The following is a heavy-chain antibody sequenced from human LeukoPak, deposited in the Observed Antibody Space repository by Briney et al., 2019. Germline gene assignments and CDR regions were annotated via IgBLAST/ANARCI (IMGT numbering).Heavy chain of an antibody. V-gene: IGHV1-2*02. CDR1: GYTFTGYY. CDR3: ARDLKIYYYYGMDV. J-gene: IGHJ6*02. Sequence: ASVKVSCKASGYTFTGYYMYWVQQAPGQGLEWMGWINPNSGGINYAQKFQGRVTMTRDTSISTAYMELSRLRSDDTAVYYCARDLKIYYYYGMDVWGQGTTVTVSS. CDR2: INPNSGGI.